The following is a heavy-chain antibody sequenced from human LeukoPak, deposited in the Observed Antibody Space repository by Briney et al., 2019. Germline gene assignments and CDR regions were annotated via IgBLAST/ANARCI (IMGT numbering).Heavy chain of an antibody. CDR2: FYNSGST. CDR3: ARANSGYDPFDY. V-gene: IGHV4-59*01. Sequence: SETLSLTCTVPGDSISSYYWSWIRQPPGKGLEWIGHFYNSGSTNYNPSLKSRVAISVDTSKNQFSRKLSSVTAADTAVYFCARANSGYDPFDYWGQGTLVTVSS. CDR1: GDSISSYY. D-gene: IGHD5-12*01. J-gene: IGHJ4*02.